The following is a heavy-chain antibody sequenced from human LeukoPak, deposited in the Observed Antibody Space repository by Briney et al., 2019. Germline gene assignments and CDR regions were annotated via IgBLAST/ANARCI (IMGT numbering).Heavy chain of an antibody. J-gene: IGHJ4*02. CDR1: GFTFSSYG. D-gene: IGHD6-19*01. CDR2: ISYDGSNK. Sequence: PGGSLRLSCAASGFTFSSYGMHWVRQAPGKGLEWVAVISYDGSNKYYADSVKGRFTTSRDNSKNTLYLQMNSLRAEDTAVYYCAKADSSGWYNFDYWGQGTLVTVSS. V-gene: IGHV3-30*18. CDR3: AKADSSGWYNFDY.